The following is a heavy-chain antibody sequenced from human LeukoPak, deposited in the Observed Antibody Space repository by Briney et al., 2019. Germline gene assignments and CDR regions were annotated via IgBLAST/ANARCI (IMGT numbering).Heavy chain of an antibody. J-gene: IGHJ6*02. D-gene: IGHD3-9*01. Sequence: GGSLRLSCAASGFTFSSYWMHWVRQAPGKGLVWVSRINSDGSSTSYADSVKGRFTISRDNAKNTLYLQMNSLRAEDTAVYYCARSHYDIFTGPHYYYYYYGMDVWGQGTTVTVSS. CDR1: GFTFSSYW. CDR3: ARSHYDIFTGPHYYYYYYGMDV. V-gene: IGHV3-74*01. CDR2: INSDGSST.